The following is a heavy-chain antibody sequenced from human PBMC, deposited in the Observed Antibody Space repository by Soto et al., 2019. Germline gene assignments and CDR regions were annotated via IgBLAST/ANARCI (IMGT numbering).Heavy chain of an antibody. CDR2: IIPILGIA. D-gene: IGHD6-13*01. Sequence: QVQLVQSGAEVKKPGSSVKVSCKASGGTFSSYTISWVRQAPGQGLEWMGRIIPILGIANYAQKFQGRVTITADKSTSTAYMELSSLRSEDTAVYYCARAARSSWYVGAFDIWGQGTMVTVSS. CDR3: ARAARSSWYVGAFDI. CDR1: GGTFSSYT. V-gene: IGHV1-69*02. J-gene: IGHJ3*02.